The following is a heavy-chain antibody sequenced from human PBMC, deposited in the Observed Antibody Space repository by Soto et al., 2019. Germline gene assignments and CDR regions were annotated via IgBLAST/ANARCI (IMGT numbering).Heavy chain of an antibody. CDR1: GFTFSSYA. Sequence: EVQLLESGRGLVQPGGSLRLSCAASGFTFSSYAMSWVRQAPGKGLEWVSAISGSGGSTYYADSVKGRLTISRDNSKNTPYLQMNSLRAEDMAVYDCAKDSVSMVRGVITYYYYYGMDGWGQGTTVTVSS. V-gene: IGHV3-23*01. J-gene: IGHJ6*02. CDR2: ISGSGGST. D-gene: IGHD3-10*01. CDR3: AKDSVSMVRGVITYYYYYGMDG.